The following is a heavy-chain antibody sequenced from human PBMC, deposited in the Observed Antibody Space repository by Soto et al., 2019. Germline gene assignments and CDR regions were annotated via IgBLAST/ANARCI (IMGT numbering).Heavy chain of an antibody. Sequence: LRLSCTASGFTFGDYALSWFRQAPGKGLEWVGFIRSKAYGGTTDYAASVKGRFTISRDDSKSIAYLHMNSLETEDTAVYYCSRGWQWQVYYFDYWGQGTLVTVSS. CDR1: GFTFGDYA. V-gene: IGHV3-49*03. CDR3: SRGWQWQVYYFDY. J-gene: IGHJ4*02. CDR2: IRSKAYGGTT. D-gene: IGHD6-19*01.